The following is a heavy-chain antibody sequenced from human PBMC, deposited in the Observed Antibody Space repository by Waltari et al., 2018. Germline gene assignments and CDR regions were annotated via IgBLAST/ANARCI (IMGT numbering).Heavy chain of an antibody. Sequence: QLQLQESGPGLVKPSETLSLTCTVSGGSISSSSYDWGWIRQPPGKGLEWIGSIYYSGSPYYNPSLKSRVTISVDTSTNQFSLKLSSVPAADTAVYYCARTVTDSYYFDYWGQGTLVTVSS. D-gene: IGHD4-17*01. V-gene: IGHV4-39*07. CDR2: IYYSGSP. J-gene: IGHJ4*02. CDR1: GGSISSSSYD. CDR3: ARTVTDSYYFDY.